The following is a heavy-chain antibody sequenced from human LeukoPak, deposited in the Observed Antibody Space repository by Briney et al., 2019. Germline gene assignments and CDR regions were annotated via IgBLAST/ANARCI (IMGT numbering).Heavy chain of an antibody. V-gene: IGHV1-18*01. J-gene: IGHJ4*02. D-gene: IGHD4-17*01. CDR3: ATTTLDYGLPLPLDY. CDR1: GYTFTSYG. Sequence: ASVKVSCKASGYTFTSYGISWVRQAPGQGLEWMGWISAYNGNTNYAQKLQGRVTMTTDTSTSTAYMELRSLRSDDTAVYYCATTTLDYGLPLPLDYWGQGTLVTVPS. CDR2: ISAYNGNT.